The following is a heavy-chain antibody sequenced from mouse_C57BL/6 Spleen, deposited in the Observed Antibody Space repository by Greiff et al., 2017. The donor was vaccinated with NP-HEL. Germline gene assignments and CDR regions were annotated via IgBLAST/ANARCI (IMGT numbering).Heavy chain of an antibody. J-gene: IGHJ2*01. CDR1: GYTFTSYW. Sequence: QVQLQQSGAELVKPGASVKMSCKASGYTFTSYWITWVKQRPGQGLEWIGDIYPGSGSTNYNEKFKSKATLTVATSSSTAYMQLSSLTSEDSAVYYCARDGYYGCWGQGTTLTVAS. CDR3: ARDGYYGC. D-gene: IGHD1-2*01. V-gene: IGHV1-55*01. CDR2: IYPGSGST.